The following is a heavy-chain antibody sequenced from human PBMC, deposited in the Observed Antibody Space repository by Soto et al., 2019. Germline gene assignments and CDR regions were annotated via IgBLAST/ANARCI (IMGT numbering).Heavy chain of an antibody. CDR1: GDSVSRGEFY. CDR2: IYKSGST. J-gene: IGHJ4*02. D-gene: IGHD3-10*01. Sequence: SETLSLTCTVSGDSVSRGEFYLSWIRQPPGKGLEWIAYIYKSGSTTYNPSLNSRVTITVDTSKNQFSLKLSSVTAADTAVYYCARAPRGNYGYPSYFDYWGQGTLVTVSS. CDR3: ARAPRGNYGYPSYFDY. V-gene: IGHV4-61*08.